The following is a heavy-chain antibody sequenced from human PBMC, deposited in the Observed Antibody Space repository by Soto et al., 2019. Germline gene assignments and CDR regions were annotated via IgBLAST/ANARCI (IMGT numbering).Heavy chain of an antibody. V-gene: IGHV1-2*04. J-gene: IGHJ6*02. CDR2: INPNSGGT. Sequence: GASSEGLLQGFWIHLHRLLYALGATGPGQGLEWMGWINPNSGGTNYAQKFQGWVTMTRDTSISTAYMELSRLRSDDTAVYYCARFGGMDGMDVWGQGTTVTVSS. D-gene: IGHD1-1*01. CDR1: IHLHRLL. CDR3: ARFGGMDGMDV.